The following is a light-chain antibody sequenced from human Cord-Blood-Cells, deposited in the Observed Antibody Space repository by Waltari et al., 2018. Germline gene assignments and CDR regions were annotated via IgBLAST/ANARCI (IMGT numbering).Light chain of an antibody. V-gene: IGLV4-69*01. CDR1: RVHGCYA. CDR2: VNSDGSH. CDR3: QTWGTGIRV. J-gene: IGLJ3*02. Sequence: RVHGCYAIAWHQQQPEKGPRYLMKVNSDGSHSKGDGIPDRFSGSSSGAERYLTISSLQSEDEADYYCQTWGTGIRVFGGGTKLTVL.